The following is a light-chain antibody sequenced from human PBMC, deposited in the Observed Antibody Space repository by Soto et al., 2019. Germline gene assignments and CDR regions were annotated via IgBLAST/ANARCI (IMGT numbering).Light chain of an antibody. CDR2: GAS. V-gene: IGKV3-20*01. J-gene: IGKJ4*01. CDR1: QSVSSSY. Sequence: EIVLTQSPGTLSLSPGERATLSCRASQSVSSSYLAWYQQKPGQAPRLLMYGASSRATGIPDRFRGSGSGTDFTLTISRLEPEDFAVYYCQQFGSSLPFGGGTKVDIK. CDR3: QQFGSSLP.